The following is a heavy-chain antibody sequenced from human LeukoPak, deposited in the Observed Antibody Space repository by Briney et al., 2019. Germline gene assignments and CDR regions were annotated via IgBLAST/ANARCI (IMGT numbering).Heavy chain of an antibody. D-gene: IGHD5-24*01. V-gene: IGHV3-33*08. CDR1: GFTFDAYY. CDR3: ARDFSLQLFDY. Sequence: PGGSLRLSCAASGFTFDAYYIHWVRQAPGKGLEWVAVIWSDGSYKYYADSVKGRFTISRDDSKNTLYLQMNSLRAEDTAVYYCARDFSLQLFDYWGQGTLVTVFS. CDR2: IWSDGSYK. J-gene: IGHJ4*02.